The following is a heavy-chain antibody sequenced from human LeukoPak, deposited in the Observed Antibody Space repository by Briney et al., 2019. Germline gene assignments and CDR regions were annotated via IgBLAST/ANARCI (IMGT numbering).Heavy chain of an antibody. Sequence: ASVKVSCKASGYTFTGYYMHWVRQAPGQGLEWMGWINPNSGGTNYAQKFQGRVTMTRDTSISTAYMELSRLRFDDTAVYYCARGATSSGYYLAGAFDIWGQGTMVTVSS. V-gene: IGHV1-2*02. D-gene: IGHD3-22*01. CDR2: INPNSGGT. CDR3: ARGATSSGYYLAGAFDI. CDR1: GYTFTGYY. J-gene: IGHJ3*02.